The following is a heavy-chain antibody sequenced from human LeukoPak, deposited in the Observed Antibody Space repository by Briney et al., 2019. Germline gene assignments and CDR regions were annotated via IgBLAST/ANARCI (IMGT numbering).Heavy chain of an antibody. Sequence: GGSLRLSCAASGFTFDDYAMHWVRQAPGKGLEWVSGINWNSGSIGYAASVKGRFTISRDNAKHPLYLQMNSPRAEDTALYYCAKDHYYDGSGYYRNWGQGTLVTVSS. D-gene: IGHD3-22*01. J-gene: IGHJ4*02. CDR1: GFTFDDYA. CDR2: INWNSGSI. CDR3: AKDHYYDGSGYYRN. V-gene: IGHV3-9*01.